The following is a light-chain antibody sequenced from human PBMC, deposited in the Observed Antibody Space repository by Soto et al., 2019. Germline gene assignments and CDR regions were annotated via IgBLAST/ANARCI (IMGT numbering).Light chain of an antibody. J-gene: IGKJ4*01. CDR1: QSISTY. CDR3: QQSYSTPLT. Sequence: SLSGSVGDRVTITCRASQSISTYLNWYQQKPGKAPNLLIYAASTLQSGVPSRFSGSGSGTDFTLTISGLQPDDFATYYCQQSYSTPLTFGGGTKVDIK. V-gene: IGKV1-39*01. CDR2: AAS.